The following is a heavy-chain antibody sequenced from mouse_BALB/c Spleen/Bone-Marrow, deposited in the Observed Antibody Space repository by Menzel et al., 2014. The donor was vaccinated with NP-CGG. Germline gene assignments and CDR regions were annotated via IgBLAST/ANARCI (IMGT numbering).Heavy chain of an antibody. J-gene: IGHJ2*01. D-gene: IGHD2-1*01. CDR2: IYPGDGDT. CDR3: ACGNYDFDY. V-gene: IGHV1-80*01. Sequence: VQLQQSGAELVRPGSPVKISCKASGYAFSSYWMNWVKQRPGQGLEWIGQIYPGDGDTNYSGKFKGKATLTADESSSTAYMQLSRLTSEDAAVYFCACGNYDFDYWGQGTTVTVSS. CDR1: GYAFSSYW.